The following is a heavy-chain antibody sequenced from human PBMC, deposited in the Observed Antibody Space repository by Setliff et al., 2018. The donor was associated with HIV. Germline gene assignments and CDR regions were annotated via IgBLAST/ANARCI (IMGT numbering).Heavy chain of an antibody. V-gene: IGHV4-39*07. CDR3: ARVESGILGY. J-gene: IGHJ4*02. D-gene: IGHD1-26*01. CDR2: IFYSGST. CDR1: GGSINRSPYY. Sequence: SETLSLTCTVSGGSINRSPYYWGWIRQPPGKGLEWIASIFYSGSTYHNPSLKSRVTISVDTANNQFSLKVNSMTSADSAIYDCARVESGILGYWGRGTLVTVSS.